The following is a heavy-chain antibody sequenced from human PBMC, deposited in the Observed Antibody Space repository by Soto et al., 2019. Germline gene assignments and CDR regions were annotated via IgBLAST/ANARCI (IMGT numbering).Heavy chain of an antibody. J-gene: IGHJ3*02. D-gene: IGHD4-4*01. Sequence: GGSLRLSCAASGFTFSSYGMHWVRQAPGKGLEWVAVIGYDGSNKYYADSVKGRFTISRDNSKNTLYLQMNSLRAEDAAVYYCARHPTVTDAFDIWGQGTMVTVSS. CDR3: ARHPTVTDAFDI. CDR2: IGYDGSNK. V-gene: IGHV3-33*08. CDR1: GFTFSSYG.